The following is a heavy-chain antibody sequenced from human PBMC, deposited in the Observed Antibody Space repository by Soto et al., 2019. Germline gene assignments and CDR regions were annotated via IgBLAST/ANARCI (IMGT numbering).Heavy chain of an antibody. Sequence: SETLSLTCTVSGGSISSGGYYWSWIRQHPGKGLEWIGYIYYSGSTYYNPSLKSRVTISVDTSKNQFSLKLSSVTAADTAVYYCVTMVRGVIPLYFDYWGQGTLVTVSS. V-gene: IGHV4-31*03. CDR3: VTMVRGVIPLYFDY. J-gene: IGHJ4*02. D-gene: IGHD3-10*01. CDR1: GGSISSGGYY. CDR2: IYYSGST.